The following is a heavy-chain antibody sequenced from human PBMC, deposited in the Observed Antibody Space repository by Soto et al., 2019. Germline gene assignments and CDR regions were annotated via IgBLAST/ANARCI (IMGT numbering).Heavy chain of an antibody. V-gene: IGHV4-59*12. D-gene: IGHD2-15*01. CDR2: VFDSGNT. CDR3: ASCLNSVGSCLRFLR. J-gene: IGHJ1*01. Sequence: QVQLQESGPGLVKPSETLSLTCTVSGGSMSGYHWTWIRQSPGKELEFVGSVFDSGNTKSNPSLRSRVARSMDASKSQFSLRLNSVTAADTAVYYCASCLNSVGSCLRFLRWGQGTLVTVSS. CDR1: GGSMSGYH.